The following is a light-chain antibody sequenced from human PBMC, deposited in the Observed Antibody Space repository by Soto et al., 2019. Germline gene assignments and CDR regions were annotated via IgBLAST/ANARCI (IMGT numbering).Light chain of an antibody. CDR2: DAS. CDR1: QSVSSY. J-gene: IGKJ3*01. CDR3: QQRYNWPFT. V-gene: IGKV3-11*01. Sequence: EIVLTQSPATLSLSPGERATLSCRASQSVSSYLAWFQQNPRQAPRLLIYDASNRATGIPARFTGSGSGTNFTLTISCLEPGDSALYFCQQRYNWPFTFGPGTKLDI.